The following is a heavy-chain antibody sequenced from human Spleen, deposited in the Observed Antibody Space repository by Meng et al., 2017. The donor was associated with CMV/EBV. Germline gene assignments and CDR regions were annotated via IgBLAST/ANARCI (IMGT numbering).Heavy chain of an antibody. J-gene: IGHJ5*02. V-gene: IGHV4-34*01. CDR2: INHRGST. D-gene: IGHD3-9*01. CDR1: FSGYD. CDR3: ARGRRYYDILTGDYYNWFDP. Sequence: FSGYDWSCIRQPPEKGREWMGEINHRGSTDYNPSLKSRVTISVDTSKNQFSLNLGSVTAADTAVYFCARGRRYYDILTGDYYNWFDPWGQGTLVTVSS.